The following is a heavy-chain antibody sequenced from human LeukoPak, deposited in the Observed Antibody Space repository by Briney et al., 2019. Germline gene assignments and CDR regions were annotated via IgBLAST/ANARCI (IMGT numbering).Heavy chain of an antibody. CDR2: IRAYNGNT. D-gene: IGHD5-12*01. Sequence: SVKVSRKASVYTLSVYSISAVRQAPRRGHEWIGWIRAYNGNTNNAQKPQGRVTMTTDTSTSTAYMELRSLRSDDTAVYYCARPPLVATGPHYFDYWGQGTLVTVSS. V-gene: IGHV1-18*01. CDR3: ARPPLVATGPHYFDY. J-gene: IGHJ4*02. CDR1: VYTLSVYS.